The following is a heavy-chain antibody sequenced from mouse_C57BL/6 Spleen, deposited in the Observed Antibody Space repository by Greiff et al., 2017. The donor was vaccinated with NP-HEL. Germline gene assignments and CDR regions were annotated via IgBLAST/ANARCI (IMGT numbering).Heavy chain of an antibody. D-gene: IGHD1-1*01. CDR1: GYTFTSYW. CDR3: SEGGDGSRYAMDY. CDR2: IHPNSGST. Sequence: QVQLKQPGAELVKPGASVKLSCKASGYTFTSYWMHWVQQRPGQGLEWIGMIHPNSGSTNYNEKFKSKAPLTVDKSPSTAYIQLSSLTAEDSAVYYCSEGGDGSRYAMDYWGQGTSVTVSS. J-gene: IGHJ4*01. V-gene: IGHV1-64*01.